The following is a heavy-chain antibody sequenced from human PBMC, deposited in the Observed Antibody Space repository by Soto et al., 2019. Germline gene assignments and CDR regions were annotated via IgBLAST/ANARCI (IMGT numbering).Heavy chain of an antibody. V-gene: IGHV1-2*02. Sequence: QVQLVQSGAEVRKPGASVKVSCKTSGDSFNAYYLHWVRQAPGQGLEWLGWINPNGGATKYAQKFRGRVAMTRDTSIRTAYMELTSLRSDDTAIYFCARESGGATATLDYYYFYMDVWGQGTTVTGSS. CDR3: ARESGGATATLDYYYFYMDV. CDR1: GDSFNAYY. D-gene: IGHD5-12*01. J-gene: IGHJ6*03. CDR2: INPNGGAT.